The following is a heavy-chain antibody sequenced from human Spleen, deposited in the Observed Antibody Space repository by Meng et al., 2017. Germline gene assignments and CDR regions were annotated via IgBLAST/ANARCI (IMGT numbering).Heavy chain of an antibody. D-gene: IGHD3-3*01. CDR2: INHSGST. Sequence: AQLQHWGAGLLKLSETLSLTCVVSGGSFSDYYWSWIRQPPGKGLEWIGEINHSGSTNYTPSLESRATISVDTSKNQFSLRLSSVTAADTAVYYCARGIRFLEWLGWFDPWGQGTLVTVSS. J-gene: IGHJ5*02. CDR3: ARGIRFLEWLGWFDP. V-gene: IGHV4-34*01. CDR1: GGSFSDYY.